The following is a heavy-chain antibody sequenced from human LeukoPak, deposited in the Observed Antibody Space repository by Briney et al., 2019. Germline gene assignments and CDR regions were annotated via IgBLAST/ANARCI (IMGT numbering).Heavy chain of an antibody. CDR2: VSTSGGT. D-gene: IGHD3-3*01. Sequence: SQTLSLTCTVSGGSISSGNYFWNWILQPAGKGLEWIGHVSTSGGTNYNPSLKSRVTMSVDTSKNQFSLKLTSVTAADTAVYYCARVSDFWSGYTAYFDYWGQGTLVTVSS. V-gene: IGHV4-61*09. CDR3: ARVSDFWSGYTAYFDY. CDR1: GGSISSGNYF. J-gene: IGHJ4*02.